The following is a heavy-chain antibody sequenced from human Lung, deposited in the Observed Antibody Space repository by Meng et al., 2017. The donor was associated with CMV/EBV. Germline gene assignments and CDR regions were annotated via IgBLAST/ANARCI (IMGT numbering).Heavy chain of an antibody. CDR2: IWYDGSKK. CDR1: FTFSNYG. V-gene: IGHV3-33*01. D-gene: IGHD3-10*01. CDR3: ASEEGYGSGSYFGDY. Sequence: FTFSNYGMHWVCQAPGKGLEWVAMIWYDGSKKFYADSVKGRFTISRDNSKNTLYLQMNNLSVEDMAVYYCASEEGYGSGSYFGDYWSQGTLVTVSS. J-gene: IGHJ4*02.